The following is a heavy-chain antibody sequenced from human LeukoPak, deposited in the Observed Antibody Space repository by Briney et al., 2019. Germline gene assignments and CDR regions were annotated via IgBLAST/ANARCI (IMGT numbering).Heavy chain of an antibody. Sequence: GGSLRPSCAASGFTFSSYQMNWVRQAPGKGLEWVSYISSSGSTIYYADSVKGRFTISRDNAKNSLYLQMNSLRAEDTAVYYCAELGITMIGGVWGKGTTVTISS. CDR1: GFTFSSYQ. J-gene: IGHJ6*04. D-gene: IGHD3-10*02. CDR2: ISSSGSTI. V-gene: IGHV3-48*03. CDR3: AELGITMIGGV.